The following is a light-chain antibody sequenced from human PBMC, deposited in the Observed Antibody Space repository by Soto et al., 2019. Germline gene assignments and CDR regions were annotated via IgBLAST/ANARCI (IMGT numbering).Light chain of an antibody. CDR1: SGHSSYA. V-gene: IGLV4-69*01. CDR3: QTWGTGTVV. Sequence: QLVLTQSPSASASLGASVKLTCTLSSGHSSYAIAWHQQQPEKGPRYLMKLNSDGSHSKGDGIPDRFSGSSSGAERYLTISSRQSEDDADYYCQTWGTGTVVFGGGTKLTVL. CDR2: LNSDGSH. J-gene: IGLJ2*01.